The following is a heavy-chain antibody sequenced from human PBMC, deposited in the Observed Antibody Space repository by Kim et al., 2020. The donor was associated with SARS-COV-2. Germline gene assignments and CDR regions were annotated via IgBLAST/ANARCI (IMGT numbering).Heavy chain of an antibody. J-gene: IGHJ4*02. CDR2: IDYSGST. CDR1: GASISSGRYY. CDR3: VRGRRDGYNYFDY. V-gene: IGHV4-31*03. Sequence: SETLSLTCTVSGASISSGRYYWSWIRQHQGKGLEWIAYIDYSGSTDDNPSVKSRLIISLDKSKNQISLKLSSVTAADTAVYYCVRGRRDGYNYFDYWGQGTLVTVSS. D-gene: IGHD5-12*01.